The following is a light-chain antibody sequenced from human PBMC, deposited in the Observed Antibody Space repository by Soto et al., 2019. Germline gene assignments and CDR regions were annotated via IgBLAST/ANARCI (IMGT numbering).Light chain of an antibody. CDR2: GAS. CDR3: QQSGSSPRT. Sequence: EIVLTQSPGTLSLSPGERATLSFRASQSVSSSYLACYQQKPGQAPRLLIYGASSRATGIPDRFSGSGSGKDFTLTISRLEPEDFAVYYCQQSGSSPRTFGQGTKVEIK. J-gene: IGKJ1*01. V-gene: IGKV3-20*01. CDR1: QSVSSSY.